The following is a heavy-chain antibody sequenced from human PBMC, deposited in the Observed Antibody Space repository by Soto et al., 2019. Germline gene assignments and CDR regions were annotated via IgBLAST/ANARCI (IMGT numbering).Heavy chain of an antibody. CDR1: GYTFTSYG. CDR3: ARDRSGGTIFGVVITGKDY. Sequence: ASVKVSCKASGYTFTSYGISWVRQAPGQGLEWMGWISAYNGNTNYAQKLQGRVTMTTDTSTSTAYMELRSLRSDDTAVYYCARDRSGGTIFGVVITGKDYWGQGTLVTVSS. CDR2: ISAYNGNT. D-gene: IGHD3-3*01. J-gene: IGHJ4*02. V-gene: IGHV1-18*01.